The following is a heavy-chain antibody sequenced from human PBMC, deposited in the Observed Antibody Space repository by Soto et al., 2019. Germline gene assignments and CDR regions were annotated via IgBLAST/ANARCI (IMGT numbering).Heavy chain of an antibody. CDR2: ISYDGTTN. D-gene: IGHD3-22*01. CDR1: GFTFSSYA. V-gene: IGHV3-30-3*01. Sequence: GGSLRLSCAASGFTFSSYAMHWVRQAPGKGLEWVAIISYDGTTNFYAESVKGRFTISRDNSENTLYLQMNSLRAEDTAVYSCARDSAAYRDSSGHYVRASGPEDWGQGTLVTVSS. CDR3: ARDSAAYRDSSGHYVRASGPED. J-gene: IGHJ4*02.